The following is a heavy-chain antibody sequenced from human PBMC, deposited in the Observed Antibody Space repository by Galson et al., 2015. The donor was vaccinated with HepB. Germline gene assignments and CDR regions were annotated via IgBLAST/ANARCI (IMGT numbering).Heavy chain of an antibody. Sequence: SLRLSCAASGFTFSGSAIHWVRQAPGKGPEWVGRIRSSAHNYATSYVPSLGGRFTISRDDSKNMAYLHMRSLKTEDTAVYYCARLGDFSGYSSRWGQGTPVTVSS. J-gene: IGHJ4*02. CDR2: IRSSAHNYAT. V-gene: IGHV3-73*01. CDR3: ARLGDFSGYSSR. CDR1: GFTFSGSA. D-gene: IGHD5-12*01.